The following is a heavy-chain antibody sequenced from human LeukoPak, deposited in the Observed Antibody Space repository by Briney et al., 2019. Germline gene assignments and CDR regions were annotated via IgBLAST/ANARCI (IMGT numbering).Heavy chain of an antibody. Sequence: ASVKVSCKASGYTFTSYGISWVRQAPGQGLEWMGWISAYNGNTNYAQKLQGRVTITADKSTSTAYMELSSLRSENTAVYYCARKSADTAMVRGYYYYGMDVWGQGTTVTVSS. D-gene: IGHD5-18*01. CDR2: ISAYNGNT. CDR3: ARKSADTAMVRGYYYYGMDV. V-gene: IGHV1-18*01. J-gene: IGHJ6*02. CDR1: GYTFTSYG.